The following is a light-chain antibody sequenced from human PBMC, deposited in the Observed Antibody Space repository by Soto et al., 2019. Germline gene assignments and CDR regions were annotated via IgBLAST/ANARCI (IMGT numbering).Light chain of an antibody. CDR2: EGS. Sequence: QSMLYQPASVSGATGQSVTNSRTGNSRDVGSYNLVSWYQQHPGKAPKLMIYEGSKRPSGVSNRFSGSKSGNTASLTISGLQAEDEADYYCCSYAGSSTFDVFGTGTKVTVL. V-gene: IGLV2-23*03. CDR3: CSYAGSSTFDV. CDR1: SRDVGSYNL. J-gene: IGLJ1*01.